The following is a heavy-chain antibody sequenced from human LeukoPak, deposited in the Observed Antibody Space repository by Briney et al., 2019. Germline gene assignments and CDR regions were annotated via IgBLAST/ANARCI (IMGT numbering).Heavy chain of an antibody. D-gene: IGHD4-17*01. CDR3: ARHNDYGAPRPVWFDP. V-gene: IGHV4-31*03. CDR2: IYYSGST. CDR1: GGSISSGGYY. J-gene: IGHJ5*02. Sequence: SQTLSLTCTVSGGSISSGGYYWSWIRQHPGKGLEWIGYIYYSGSTYYNPSLKSRVTISVDTSKNQFSLKLSSVTAADTAVYYGARHNDYGAPRPVWFDPWGQGTLVTVSS.